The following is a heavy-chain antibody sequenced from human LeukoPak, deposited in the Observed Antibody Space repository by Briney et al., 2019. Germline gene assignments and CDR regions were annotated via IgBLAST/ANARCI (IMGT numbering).Heavy chain of an antibody. CDR2: IYHSGST. Sequence: SETLSLTCTVSGGSISTYYWDWIRQPPGKGLEWIGYIYHSGSTNYNPSLQSRVTISVDTSKNQFSLNLNSVTAADTAVYYCARGGAARLHFQNWGQGTLVTVSS. CDR1: GGSISTYY. V-gene: IGHV4-59*01. CDR3: ARGGAARLHFQN. D-gene: IGHD6-6*01. J-gene: IGHJ1*01.